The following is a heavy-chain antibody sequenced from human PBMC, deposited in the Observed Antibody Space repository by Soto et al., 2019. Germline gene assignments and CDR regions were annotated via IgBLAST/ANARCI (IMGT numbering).Heavy chain of an antibody. CDR2: ISSSSDKT. J-gene: IGHJ4*02. CDR3: AMLPKGRLVTA. CDR1: GFSFSDYS. D-gene: IGHD2-21*02. V-gene: IGHV3-48*02. Sequence: LVESGGALVYPGGSLRLSCIASGFSFSDYSMNWVRQAPGKGLQWVSYISSSSDKTYYADSVKGRFTVTRDNAKNALFLEMNSLRDDDTATYYCAMLPKGRLVTAWGQGNRVTVSS.